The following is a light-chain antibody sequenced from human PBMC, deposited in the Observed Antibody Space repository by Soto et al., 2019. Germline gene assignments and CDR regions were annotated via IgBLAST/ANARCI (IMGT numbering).Light chain of an antibody. CDR3: QQYNQWPIT. V-gene: IGKV3-15*01. J-gene: IGKJ5*01. CDR2: GAS. CDR1: QNVNNL. Sequence: IVLTQSPASLSVSPGEGATLSCRASQNVNNLLAWYQQKPGRPPRLLIYGASTRATGIPARFSGSGSGTEFTLSLSSLQSEEFAVYYCQQYNQWPITFGLGTRLE.